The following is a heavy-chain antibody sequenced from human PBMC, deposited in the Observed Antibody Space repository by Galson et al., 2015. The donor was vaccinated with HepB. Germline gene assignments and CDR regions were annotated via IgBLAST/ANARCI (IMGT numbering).Heavy chain of an antibody. CDR2: IIRKTDGGTT. CDR3: TTGYRCGGDC. V-gene: IGHV3-15*01. Sequence: SLRLSCATSGFTFSNAWMNWVRQAPGKGLEWVGRIIRKTDGGTTNYAAPVKGRFTISRDDSKSTLYLQMNSLNTEDTAVYYCTTGYRCGGDCWGQGTLVTVSS. D-gene: IGHD2-21*01. J-gene: IGHJ4*02. CDR1: GFTFSNAW.